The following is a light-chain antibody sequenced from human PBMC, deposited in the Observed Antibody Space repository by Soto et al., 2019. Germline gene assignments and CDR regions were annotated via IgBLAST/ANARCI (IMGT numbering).Light chain of an antibody. Sequence: IVLTQSPGTLSLSPGERATLSWKASQSVSTTYLAWYKQKAGQAPRLLISGASSRATGVPDRFSGSGSGTEFTLTISSLKSEDFEVYYCQQYNNWPKTFGQGTKVDIK. CDR3: QQYNNWPKT. V-gene: IGKV3-20*01. CDR2: GAS. J-gene: IGKJ1*01. CDR1: QSVSTTY.